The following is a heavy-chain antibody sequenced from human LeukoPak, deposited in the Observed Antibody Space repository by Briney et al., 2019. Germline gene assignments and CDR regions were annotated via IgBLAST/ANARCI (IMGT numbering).Heavy chain of an antibody. CDR1: GGTFSSYA. J-gene: IGHJ6*03. D-gene: IGHD2-2*01. V-gene: IGHV1-69*01. Sequence: ASVKVSCKASGGTFSSYAISWVRQAPGQGLEWMGGIIPIFGTANYAQKFQGRVTITADESTSTAYMELSSLRSEDTAVYYCSRDSRDIVVVPAFYYYYYMDVWGKRTTVTVSS. CDR2: IIPIFGTA. CDR3: SRDSRDIVVVPAFYYYYYMDV.